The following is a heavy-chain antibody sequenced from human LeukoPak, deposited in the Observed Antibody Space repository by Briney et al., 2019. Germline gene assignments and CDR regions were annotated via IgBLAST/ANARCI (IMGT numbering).Heavy chain of an antibody. CDR1: GGSISSGDYY. CDR2: IYYSGST. Sequence: PSQTLSLTCTVSGGSISSGDYYWSWIRQSPGKGLEWIGYIYYSGSTYYNPSLKSRFTISLDTSKNQFSLKLSSVTAADTAVDYCASTYSGVSWYYFGYWGQGTQVTVSS. V-gene: IGHV4-30-4*08. CDR3: ASTYSGVSWYYFGY. D-gene: IGHD1-26*01. J-gene: IGHJ4*02.